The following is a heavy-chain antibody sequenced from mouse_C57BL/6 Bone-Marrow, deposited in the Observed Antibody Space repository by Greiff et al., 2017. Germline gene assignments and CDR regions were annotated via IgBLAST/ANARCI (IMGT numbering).Heavy chain of an antibody. CDR1: GYSFTGYY. V-gene: IGHV1-31*01. J-gene: IGHJ4*01. Sequence: EVKLVESGPDLVKPGASVKISCKASGYSFTGYYMHWVKQSHGNILDWIGYIYPYNGVSSYNQKFKGKATLTVANSSSTAYMELSCLTSEDTAVYYCARWVYYDGYRRYAMDYWGQGTSVTVSS. CDR2: IYPYNGVS. D-gene: IGHD2-3*01. CDR3: ARWVYYDGYRRYAMDY.